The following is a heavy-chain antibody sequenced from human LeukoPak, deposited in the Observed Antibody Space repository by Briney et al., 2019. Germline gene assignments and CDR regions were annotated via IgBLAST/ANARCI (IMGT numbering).Heavy chain of an antibody. CDR2: IYPSDGST. Sequence: ASVNVSFKASGYSFTSNYIHWVRQAPGQGLEWMGMIYPSDGSTSYAQKFQGRVTVTRDTSTSTVHMELSGLRSEDTAVYYCARDQEAFDYWGQGTLVTVSS. CDR1: GYSFTSNY. V-gene: IGHV1-46*01. CDR3: ARDQEAFDY. J-gene: IGHJ4*02.